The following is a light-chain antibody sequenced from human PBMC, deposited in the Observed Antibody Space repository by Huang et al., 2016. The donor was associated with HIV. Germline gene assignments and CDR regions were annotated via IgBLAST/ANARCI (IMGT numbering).Light chain of an antibody. Sequence: EIVMTQSPATLSVSPGERATLSCRASQSVYSNLAWYQQKPGQAPRLLIYGASTRAPGVPARFNGSGSGTEFTLTISSLQSEDFAVYYCHQYNYWPPLTFGGGTKVEIK. CDR2: GAS. CDR3: HQYNYWPPLT. CDR1: QSVYSN. J-gene: IGKJ4*01. V-gene: IGKV3-15*01.